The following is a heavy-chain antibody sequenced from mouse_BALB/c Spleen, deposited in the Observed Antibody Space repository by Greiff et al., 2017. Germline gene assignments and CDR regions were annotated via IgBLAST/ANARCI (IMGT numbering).Heavy chain of an antibody. CDR3: ARAYYYGSSWFAY. J-gene: IGHJ3*01. D-gene: IGHD1-1*01. Sequence: DVMLVESGGGLVQPGGSLKLSCAASGFTFSSYGMSWVRQTPDKRLELVATINSNGGSTYYPDSVKGRFTISRDNAKNTLYLQMSSLKSEDTAMYYCARAYYYGSSWFAYWGQGTLVTVSA. CDR1: GFTFSSYG. V-gene: IGHV5-6-3*01. CDR2: INSNGGST.